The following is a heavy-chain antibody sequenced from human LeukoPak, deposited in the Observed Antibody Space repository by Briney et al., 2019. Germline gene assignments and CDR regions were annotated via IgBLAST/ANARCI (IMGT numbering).Heavy chain of an antibody. Sequence: ASVKVSCKASGYTFTGYYMHWVRQAPGQGLEWMGWINPNSGGTNYAQKFQGWVTMTRDTSISTAYMELSSLRSEDTAVYYCATELFIPYYYDSSGVFDYWGQGTLVTVSS. D-gene: IGHD3-22*01. V-gene: IGHV1-2*04. CDR2: INPNSGGT. CDR3: ATELFIPYYYDSSGVFDY. J-gene: IGHJ4*02. CDR1: GYTFTGYY.